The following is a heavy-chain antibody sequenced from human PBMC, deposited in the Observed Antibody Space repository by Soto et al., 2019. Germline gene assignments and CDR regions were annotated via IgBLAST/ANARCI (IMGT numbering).Heavy chain of an antibody. CDR1: GFTFSSYD. CDR2: IGTAGDT. J-gene: IGHJ5*02. D-gene: IGHD3-3*01. Sequence: GGSLRLSCAASGFTFSSYDMHWVRQATGKGLEWVSAIGTAGDTYYPGSVKGRFTISRENAKNSLYLQMNSLRAGDTAVYYCARLNYDFWRSNWFDPWGRGTLVTVSS. CDR3: ARLNYDFWRSNWFDP. V-gene: IGHV3-13*01.